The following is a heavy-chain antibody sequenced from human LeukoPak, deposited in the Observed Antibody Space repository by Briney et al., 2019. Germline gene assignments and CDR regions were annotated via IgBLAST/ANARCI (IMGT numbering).Heavy chain of an antibody. Sequence: SETLSLTCTVSGGSISSGGYYWSWICQHPGKGLEWIGYIYYSGSTYYNPSLKSRVTISVDTSKNQFSLKLSSVTAADTAVYYCARDRAVGWFDPWGQGTLVTVSS. V-gene: IGHV4-31*03. J-gene: IGHJ5*02. CDR1: GGSISSGGYY. CDR2: IYYSGST. CDR3: ARDRAVGWFDP.